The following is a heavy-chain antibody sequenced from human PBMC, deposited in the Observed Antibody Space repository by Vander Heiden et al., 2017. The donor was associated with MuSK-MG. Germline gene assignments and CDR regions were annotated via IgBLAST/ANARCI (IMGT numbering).Heavy chain of an antibody. Sequence: QVQLVQSGAEVKKPGSSVKVSCKASGGTFSRYAISWVRPAPGQGLEWMGRIIPSLGIANYAQKFQGRVTITADKSTSTAYMELSSRRSEDTAVYYCARGGLGYYYDSIGDPGAYYFDYWGQGTMVTVYS. D-gene: IGHD3-22*01. CDR3: ARGGLGYYYDSIGDPGAYYFDY. CDR2: IIPSLGIA. J-gene: IGHJ4*02. CDR1: GGTFSRYA. V-gene: IGHV1-69*04.